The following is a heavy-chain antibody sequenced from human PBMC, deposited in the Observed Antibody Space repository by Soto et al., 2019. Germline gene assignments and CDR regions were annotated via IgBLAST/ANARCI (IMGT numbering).Heavy chain of an antibody. V-gene: IGHV3-23*01. J-gene: IGHJ6*03. CDR2: ISGSGGST. Sequence: GGSLRLSCAASGFTFSSYAMSWVRQAPGKGLEWVSAISGSGGSTYYADSVKGRFTISRDNSKNTLYLQMNSLRAEDTAVYYCAKDGPTGTDGWTYYYYYYYMDVWGKGTTVTVSS. CDR3: AKDGPTGTDGWTYYYYYYYMDV. D-gene: IGHD1-1*01. CDR1: GFTFSSYA.